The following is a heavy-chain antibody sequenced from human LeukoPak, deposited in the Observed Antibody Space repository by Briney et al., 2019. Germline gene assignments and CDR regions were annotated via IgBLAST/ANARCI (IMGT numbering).Heavy chain of an antibody. CDR2: IHYTGST. J-gene: IGHJ4*02. V-gene: IGHV4-30-4*01. CDR3: ARVVPMISRGVITHGPHFDY. CDR1: GGSINSDDYY. D-gene: IGHD3-10*01. Sequence: SQTLSLTCTVSGGSINSDDYYWTWIRQPPGKGPEWIGYIHYTGSTYYNPSLKSRLTISIDTSKNQFSLKLTSVTAADTAVYFCARVVPMISRGVITHGPHFDYWGQGTLVTVSS.